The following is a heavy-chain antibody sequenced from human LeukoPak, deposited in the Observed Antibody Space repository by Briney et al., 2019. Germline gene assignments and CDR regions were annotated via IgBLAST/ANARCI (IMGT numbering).Heavy chain of an antibody. J-gene: IGHJ4*02. Sequence: GGSLRLSCAASGFTFSSYGVHWVRQAPGKGLEWVAVISYDGSNKYYADSVKGRFTISRDNSKNTLYLQMNSLRAEDTAVYYCANDYGDYVLDYWGQGTLVTVSS. D-gene: IGHD4-17*01. CDR2: ISYDGSNK. CDR1: GFTFSSYG. V-gene: IGHV3-30*18. CDR3: ANDYGDYVLDY.